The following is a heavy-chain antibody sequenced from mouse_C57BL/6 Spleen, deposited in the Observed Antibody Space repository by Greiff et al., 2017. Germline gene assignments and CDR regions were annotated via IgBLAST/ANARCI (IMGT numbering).Heavy chain of an antibody. J-gene: IGHJ4*01. CDR2: IYPGDGDT. Sequence: VQLQESGAELVKPGASVKISCKASGYAFSSYWMNWVKQRPGKGLEWIGQIYPGDGDTNYNGKFKGKATLTADKSSSTAYMQLSSLTSEDSAVYFCARSIYYGSSYYYAMDYWGQGTSVTVSS. V-gene: IGHV1-80*01. CDR3: ARSIYYGSSYYYAMDY. CDR1: GYAFSSYW. D-gene: IGHD1-1*01.